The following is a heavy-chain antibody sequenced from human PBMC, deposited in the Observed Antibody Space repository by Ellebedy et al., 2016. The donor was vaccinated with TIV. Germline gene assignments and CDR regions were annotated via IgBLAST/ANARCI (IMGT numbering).Heavy chain of an antibody. CDR2: IYYSGST. Sequence: SETLSLXXTVSGGSISSYYWSWIRQPPGKGLEWIGYIYYSGSTNYNPSLKSRVTISVDTSKNQFSLKLSSVTAADTAVYYCARGGYYDYVWGSYRQASSDAFDIWGQGTMVTVSS. J-gene: IGHJ3*02. V-gene: IGHV4-59*01. CDR1: GGSISSYY. CDR3: ARGGYYDYVWGSYRQASSDAFDI. D-gene: IGHD3-16*02.